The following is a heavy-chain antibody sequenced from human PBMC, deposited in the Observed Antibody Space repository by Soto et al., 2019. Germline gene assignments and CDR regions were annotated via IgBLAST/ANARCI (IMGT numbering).Heavy chain of an antibody. CDR1: GYSFTSYW. Sequence: GESLKISCKGSGYSFTSYWISWVRQMPGKGLEWMGRIDPSDSYTNYSPSFQGHVTISADKSISTAYLQWRSLKASDTAMYYCARPSRITIFGAPNYYGMDVWGQGTTVTVSS. CDR3: ARPSRITIFGAPNYYGMDV. D-gene: IGHD3-3*01. CDR2: IDPSDSYT. J-gene: IGHJ6*02. V-gene: IGHV5-10-1*01.